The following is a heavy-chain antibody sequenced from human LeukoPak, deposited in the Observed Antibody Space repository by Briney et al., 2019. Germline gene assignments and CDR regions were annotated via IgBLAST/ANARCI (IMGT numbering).Heavy chain of an antibody. J-gene: IGHJ6*03. CDR3: ARSTSHYYYYYMDV. V-gene: IGHV3-74*01. CDR2: INSDGSST. CDR1: GFTFSTCR. Sequence: GGSLRLSCAASGFTFSTCRMNWVRQPPGKGLVWVSRINSDGSSTTYADSVMGRFTISRDNATNTLFLQMNSLRADDTAVYYCARSTSHYYYYYMDVWGKGTTVTISS.